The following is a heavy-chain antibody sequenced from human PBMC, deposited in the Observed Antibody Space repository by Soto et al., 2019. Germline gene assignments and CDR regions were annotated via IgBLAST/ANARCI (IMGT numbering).Heavy chain of an antibody. Sequence: SVKGSCRATVYTFARYGISWVRQAPGQGLEWMGWISAYNGNTNYAQKLQGRVTMTTDTSTSTAYMELRSLRSDDTAVYYCATKYCSSTSCFRGFYDFCSGFLYGMDFWGQGTTVTVS. D-gene: IGHD2-2*01. J-gene: IGHJ6*02. V-gene: IGHV1-18*01. CDR3: ATKYCSSTSCFRGFYDFCSGFLYGMDF. CDR1: VYTFARYG. CDR2: ISAYNGNT.